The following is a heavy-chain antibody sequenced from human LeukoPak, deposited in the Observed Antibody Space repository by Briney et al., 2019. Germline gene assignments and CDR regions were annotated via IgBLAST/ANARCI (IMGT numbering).Heavy chain of an antibody. Sequence: TGGSLRLSCAASGFTFSSYAMSWVRQAPGKGLEWVSAISGSGGSTYYADSVKGRFTISRDNSKNTLCLQMNSLRAEDTAVYYCAKDRYYYDSSGSSDYWGQGTLVTVSS. CDR2: ISGSGGST. D-gene: IGHD3-22*01. V-gene: IGHV3-23*01. CDR3: AKDRYYYDSSGSSDY. CDR1: GFTFSSYA. J-gene: IGHJ4*02.